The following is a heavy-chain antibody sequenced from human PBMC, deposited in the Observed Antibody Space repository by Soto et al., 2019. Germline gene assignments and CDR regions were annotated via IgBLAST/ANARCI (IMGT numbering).Heavy chain of an antibody. J-gene: IGHJ6*02. CDR2: ISYDGSSK. CDR1: GFTFSDYG. Sequence: PGGSLRLSCAASGFTFSDYGMHWVRQAPGKGLEWLAVISYDGSSKYYADSVKGRFTISRDNSKNTLYLQMSRLRTEDTAVYYCARAPYGSGSSGYYYYYGMDVWGQGTTVTVSS. CDR3: ARAPYGSGSSGYYYYYGMDV. D-gene: IGHD3-10*01. V-gene: IGHV3-30*03.